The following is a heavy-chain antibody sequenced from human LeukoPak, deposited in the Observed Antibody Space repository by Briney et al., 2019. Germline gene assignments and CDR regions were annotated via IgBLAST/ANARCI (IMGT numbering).Heavy chain of an antibody. J-gene: IGHJ4*02. V-gene: IGHV1-2*02. CDR1: GYTFTGYY. CDR3: ATRPSGDPFEY. D-gene: IGHD5-24*01. Sequence: ASVKVSCKASGYTFTGYYMHWVRQAPGQGLEWMGWINSNSGGTNYAQKFQGRVTMTRDTSISTAYMELSSLRSDDTAVYYCATRPSGDPFEYWGQGTLVTVSS. CDR2: INSNSGGT.